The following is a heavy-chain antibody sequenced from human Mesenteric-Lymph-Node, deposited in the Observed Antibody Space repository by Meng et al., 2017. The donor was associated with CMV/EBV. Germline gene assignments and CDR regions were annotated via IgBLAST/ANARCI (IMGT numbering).Heavy chain of an antibody. V-gene: IGHV4-39*07. D-gene: IGHD2-2*02. CDR3: ATHIVVVPAAIYARSKYYYYGMDV. Sequence: SETLSLTCTVSGGSISSSSYYWGWIRQPPGKGLEWIGSIYYSGSTYYNPSLKSRVTISVDTSKNQFSLKLSSVTAADTAVYYCATHIVVVPAAIYARSKYYYYGMDVWGQGTTVTVSS. J-gene: IGHJ6*02. CDR1: GGSISSSSYY. CDR2: IYYSGST.